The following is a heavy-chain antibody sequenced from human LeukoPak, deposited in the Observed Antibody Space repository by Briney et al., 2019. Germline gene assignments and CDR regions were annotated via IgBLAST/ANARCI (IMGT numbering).Heavy chain of an antibody. J-gene: IGHJ4*02. V-gene: IGHV3-30*02. D-gene: IGHD2-2*01. CDR3: AKQKEAYCSSTTCYGIDY. Sequence: GGSLRLSGAASGFTFSTYDMHWVRQAPGKGLEWVAFIRYDGSNTYYADSLKGRFTISRDNSDNTLFLQMDSLRPEDTAVYYCAKQKEAYCSSTTCYGIDYWGQGTLVTVSS. CDR2: IRYDGSNT. CDR1: GFTFSTYD.